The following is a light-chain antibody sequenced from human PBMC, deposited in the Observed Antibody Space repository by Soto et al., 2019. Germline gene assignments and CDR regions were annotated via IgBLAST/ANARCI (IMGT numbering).Light chain of an antibody. CDR3: QQRSNWPMYT. Sequence: EIVLTQSPATLSLSPGERATLSCRASQSVSSYLAWYQQKPGQAPRLLIYDASNRATGIPARFSGSGSGTDFTLPISSLEHEDFAVYYCQQRSNWPMYTFGQGTKLEIK. CDR2: DAS. J-gene: IGKJ2*01. CDR1: QSVSSY. V-gene: IGKV3-11*01.